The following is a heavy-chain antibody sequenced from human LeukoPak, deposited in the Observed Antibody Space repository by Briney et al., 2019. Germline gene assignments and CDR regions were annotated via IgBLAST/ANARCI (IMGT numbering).Heavy chain of an antibody. J-gene: IGHJ4*02. D-gene: IGHD6-19*01. CDR3: AREGGSGWYFDY. V-gene: IGHV4-39*07. CDR2: IYYSGST. Sequence: TSSETLSLTCTVSGGSISSSSYYWGWIRQPPGKGLEWIGSIYYSGSTYYNPSLKSRVTISVDTSKNQFSLKLSSVTAADTAVYYCAREGGSGWYFDYWGQGTLVTVSS. CDR1: GGSISSSSYY.